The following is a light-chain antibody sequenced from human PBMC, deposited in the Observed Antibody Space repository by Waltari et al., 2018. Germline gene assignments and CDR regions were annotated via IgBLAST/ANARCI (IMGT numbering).Light chain of an antibody. CDR2: RNN. V-gene: IGLV10-54*01. CDR3: SAWDSSLSAWV. CDR1: SNNVGNQG. Sequence: QAGLTQPPSVSKGLRQTVTLTCTGNSNNVGNQGAAWLQQHQGHPPKLLSYRNNNRPSGISGRFSASRSGNTASLTITGLHPEDEADYYCSAWDSSLSAWVLGGGTKLTVL. J-gene: IGLJ3*02.